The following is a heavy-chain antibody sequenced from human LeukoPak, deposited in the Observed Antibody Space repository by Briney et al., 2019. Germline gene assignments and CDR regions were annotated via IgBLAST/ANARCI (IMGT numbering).Heavy chain of an antibody. CDR1: GFTFSNYA. Sequence: GGSLRLSCEASGFTFSNYAMSWVRQAPGKGLEWGSDINGSGGSAYYADSVKGRFTISRDNYKNTLFLEMNSLRVEDTAVYYCAKGRGFRVWDPWDNWGQGTLITVSS. D-gene: IGHD3-16*01. CDR3: AKGRGFRVWDPWDN. CDR2: INGSGGSA. J-gene: IGHJ4*02. V-gene: IGHV3-23*01.